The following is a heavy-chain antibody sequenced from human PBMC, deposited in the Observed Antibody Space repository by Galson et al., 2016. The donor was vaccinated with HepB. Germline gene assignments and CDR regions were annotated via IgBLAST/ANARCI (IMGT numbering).Heavy chain of an antibody. D-gene: IGHD2/OR15-2a*01. Sequence: SETLSLTCGVSGGSFNGYYWTWIRQSPGKGLEWIGEINDSGSTNYNPSLKSRVTISIDMSRMQFSLTLSSLTVADTAVYFRARGYFAYSYYYMDVWGKGTTVTISS. CDR1: GGSFNGYY. V-gene: IGHV4-34*01. CDR3: ARGYFAYSYYYMDV. J-gene: IGHJ6*03. CDR2: INDSGST.